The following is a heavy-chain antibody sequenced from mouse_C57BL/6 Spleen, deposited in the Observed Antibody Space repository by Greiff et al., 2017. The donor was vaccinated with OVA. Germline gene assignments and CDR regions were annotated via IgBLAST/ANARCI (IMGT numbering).Heavy chain of an antibody. CDR2: INPSNGGT. CDR3: AREGTVVADFDY. J-gene: IGHJ2*01. V-gene: IGHV1-53*01. D-gene: IGHD1-1*01. CDR1: GYTFTSYW. Sequence: QVQLQQPGTELVKPGASVKLSCKASGYTFTSYWMHWVKQRPGQGLEWIGNINPSNGGTNYNEKFKSKATLTVHKSSSTAYMQLSSLTSEDSAVYYCAREGTVVADFDYWGQGTTLTVSS.